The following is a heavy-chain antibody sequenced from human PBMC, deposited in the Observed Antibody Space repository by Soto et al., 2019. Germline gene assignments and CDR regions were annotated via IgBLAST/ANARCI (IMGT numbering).Heavy chain of an antibody. CDR3: ARFGVLIYPEA. Sequence: EVQLVESGGGSVQPGGSLRLSCAASGFTFSTYWMHWVRQAPGKGLVWVSRINSDGTNTDYADSVKGRFTISRDKAKNTLYLHRSSLRAEDTAVYYCARFGVLIYPEAWGQGTLVTVSS. CDR2: INSDGTNT. CDR1: GFTFSTYW. J-gene: IGHJ5*02. D-gene: IGHD3-3*01. V-gene: IGHV3-74*01.